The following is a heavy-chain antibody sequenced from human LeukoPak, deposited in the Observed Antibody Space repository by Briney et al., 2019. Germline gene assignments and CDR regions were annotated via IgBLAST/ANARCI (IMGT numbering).Heavy chain of an antibody. D-gene: IGHD6-13*01. J-gene: IGHJ2*01. CDR1: GFTFSSYS. V-gene: IGHV3-53*01. Sequence: GGSLRLSCAASGFTFSSYSMNWVRQAPGKGLEWVSVIYSDNSGGSTYYADSVKGRFTTSRDNSKNTLYLQMNSLRPEDTAVYYCVRETRESVAAAATTTRDWYFDLWGRGTLVTVSS. CDR2: IYSDNSGGST. CDR3: VRETRESVAAAATTTRDWYFDL.